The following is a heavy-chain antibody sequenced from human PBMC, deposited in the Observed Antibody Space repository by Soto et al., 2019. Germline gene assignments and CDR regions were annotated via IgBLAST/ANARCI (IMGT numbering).Heavy chain of an antibody. CDR3: TRDLIWFSYYYYYMDV. Sequence: GGSLRLSCTASGFTFGDYAMSWFRQAPGKGLEWVGFIRSKAYGGTTEYAASVKGRFTISRDDSKSIAYLQMNSLKTEDTAVYYCTRDLIWFSYYYYYMDVWGKGTTVTVSS. CDR1: GFTFGDYA. J-gene: IGHJ6*03. CDR2: IRSKAYGGTT. V-gene: IGHV3-49*03. D-gene: IGHD3-10*01.